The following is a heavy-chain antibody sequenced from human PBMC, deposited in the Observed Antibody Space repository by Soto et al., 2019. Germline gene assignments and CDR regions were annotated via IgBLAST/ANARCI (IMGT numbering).Heavy chain of an antibody. V-gene: IGHV1-69*12. D-gene: IGHD3-22*01. CDR2: IIPIFGTA. CDR3: ARDRDYDSSGYYYFGWFDP. CDR1: GGTFSSYA. J-gene: IGHJ5*02. Sequence: QVQLVQSGAEVKKPGSSVKVSCKASGGTFSSYAISWVRQAPGQGLEWMGGIIPIFGTANYAQKFQGRVTITAAESTSTAYMELSSLGSEDTAVYYCARDRDYDSSGYYYFGWFDPWGQGTLVTVSS.